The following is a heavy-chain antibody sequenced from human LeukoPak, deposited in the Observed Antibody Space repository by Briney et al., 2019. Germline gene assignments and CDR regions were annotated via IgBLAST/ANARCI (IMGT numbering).Heavy chain of an antibody. Sequence: PSETLSLTCAVYGGSFSGYYWSWIRQPPGKGLEWIGGINHSGSTNYNPSLKSRVTISVDTSKNQFSLKLSSVTAADTAVYYCARRRRIRLTDIGIDYWGQGTLVTVSS. J-gene: IGHJ4*02. V-gene: IGHV4-34*01. CDR2: INHSGST. CDR1: GGSFSGYY. D-gene: IGHD5-12*01. CDR3: ARRRRIRLTDIGIDY.